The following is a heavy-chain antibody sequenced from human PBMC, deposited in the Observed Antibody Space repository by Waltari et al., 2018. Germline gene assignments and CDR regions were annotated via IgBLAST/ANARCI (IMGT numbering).Heavy chain of an antibody. CDR1: GFTFSSYS. Sequence: EVQLVESGGGLVKPGGSLRLSCAASGFTFSSYSMNWVRQAPGKGLEWVSYISSSSSTIYYADSVKGRFTISRDNAKNSLYLQMNSLRAEDTAVYYCARTILPQKLAAFDYWGQGTLVTVSS. J-gene: IGHJ4*02. D-gene: IGHD3-10*01. CDR2: ISSSSSTI. CDR3: ARTILPQKLAAFDY. V-gene: IGHV3-21*05.